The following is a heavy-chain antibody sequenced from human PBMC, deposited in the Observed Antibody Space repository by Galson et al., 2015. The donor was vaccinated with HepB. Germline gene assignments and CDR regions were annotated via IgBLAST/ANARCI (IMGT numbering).Heavy chain of an antibody. CDR3: AHRLFSSITAAGYFQH. D-gene: IGHD6-13*01. V-gene: IGHV2-5*05. CDR2: FYWDDDK. Sequence: PALVKPTQTLTLTCTFSGFSLSTSGVGVGWIRQPPGKALEWLALFYWDDDKSYGPSPKSRLTITKDTSKNQVVLTMTNMDPVDTATYYCAHRLFSSITAAGYFQHWGQGTLVTVSS. CDR1: GFSLSTSGVG. J-gene: IGHJ1*01.